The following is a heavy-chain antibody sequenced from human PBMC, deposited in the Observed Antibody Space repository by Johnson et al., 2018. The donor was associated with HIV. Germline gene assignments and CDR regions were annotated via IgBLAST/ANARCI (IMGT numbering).Heavy chain of an antibody. J-gene: IGHJ3*02. CDR2: INWNGGST. CDR3: ARDSVGARGAFDI. Sequence: EVQLVESGGGVVQPGRSLRLSCAASGFTFSSYAMHWVRQAPAKGLQWVSGINWNGGSTGYADSVKGRFTISRDNAKNSLYLQMNSLRAEDTALYYCARDSVGARGAFDIWGQGTMVTVSS. D-gene: IGHD1-26*01. V-gene: IGHV3-20*04. CDR1: GFTFSSYA.